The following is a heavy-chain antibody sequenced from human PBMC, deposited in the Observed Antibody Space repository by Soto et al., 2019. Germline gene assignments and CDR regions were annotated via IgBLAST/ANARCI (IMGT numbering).Heavy chain of an antibody. D-gene: IGHD1-1*01. Sequence: QVQLVESGGGVVQPGWSLRLSCAASGFTFISYGMHWVRQAPGKGLQWVAFISYDGSDRYYEDSVKGRFTISRGNSKNTLYLQINSLRAEDTAVYYCARATNYYYAMDVWGQGTTVTVSS. V-gene: IGHV3-33*05. J-gene: IGHJ6*02. CDR1: GFTFISYG. CDR2: ISYDGSDR. CDR3: ARATNYYYAMDV.